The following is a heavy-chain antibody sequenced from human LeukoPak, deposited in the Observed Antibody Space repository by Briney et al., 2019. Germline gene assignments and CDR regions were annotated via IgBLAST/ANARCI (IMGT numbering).Heavy chain of an antibody. CDR3: AKSPTGFYYYYYYYMDV. J-gene: IGHJ6*03. CDR1: GFTFSSYW. Sequence: GGSLRLSCAASGFTFSSYWMSWVRQAPGKGLEWVASIKQDGSEKYYVDSVKGRFTISRDNAKNSLYLQMNSLRAEDTAVYYCAKSPTGFYYYYYYYMDVWGKGTSVTISS. V-gene: IGHV3-7*01. D-gene: IGHD3-9*01. CDR2: IKQDGSEK.